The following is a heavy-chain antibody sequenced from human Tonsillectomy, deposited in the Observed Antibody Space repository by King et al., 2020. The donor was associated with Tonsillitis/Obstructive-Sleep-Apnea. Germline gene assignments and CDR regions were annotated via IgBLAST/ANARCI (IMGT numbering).Heavy chain of an antibody. D-gene: IGHD4-23*01. CDR3: TTDDYGGNSWYFDY. V-gene: IGHV3-15*07. J-gene: IGHJ4*02. CDR1: GFTFSNAW. Sequence: VQLVESGGGLVKPGGSLRLSCAASGFTFSNAWMNWVRQAPGKGLEWVGGIKSKTDGGTTDYAAPVKGRFTISRDDSYNTLDLQMNSLKTEDTAVYYCTTDDYGGNSWYFDYWGQGTLVTVSS. CDR2: IKSKTDGGTT.